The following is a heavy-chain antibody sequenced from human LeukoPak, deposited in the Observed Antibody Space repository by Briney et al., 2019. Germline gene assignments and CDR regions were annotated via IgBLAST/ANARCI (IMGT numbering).Heavy chain of an antibody. CDR3: ARAGISWNGIHY. CDR2: INPNSGGT. V-gene: IGHV1-2*02. CDR1: GYTFTDYF. D-gene: IGHD1-1*01. J-gene: IGHJ4*02. Sequence: SVKVSCKASGYTFTDYFLHWVRQAPGQGLEWMGWINPNSGGTNYAQRFQGRVTMTRDTSISTAYMELSRLKSDDTAVYYCARAGISWNGIHYWGRGTLVTVSS.